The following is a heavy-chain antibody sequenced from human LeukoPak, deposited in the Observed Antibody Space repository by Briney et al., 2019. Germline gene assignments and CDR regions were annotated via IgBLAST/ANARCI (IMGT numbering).Heavy chain of an antibody. CDR3: ARGVVVPAAWVDYFDY. Sequence: SETLSLTCTVSGGSISSGSYYWSWIRQPAGKGLEWIGRIYTSGSTNYNPSLKSRVTISVDTSKNQFSLKLSSVTAADTAVYYCARGVVVPAAWVDYFDYWGQGTLVTVSS. V-gene: IGHV4-61*02. J-gene: IGHJ4*02. CDR1: GGSISSGSYY. D-gene: IGHD2-2*01. CDR2: IYTSGST.